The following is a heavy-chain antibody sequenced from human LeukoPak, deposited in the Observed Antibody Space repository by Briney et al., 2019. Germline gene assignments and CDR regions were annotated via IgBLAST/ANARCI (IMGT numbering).Heavy chain of an antibody. J-gene: IGHJ3*02. CDR2: IYRGGST. CDR3: ARGIYGSGNYYIGDAFDI. Sequence: GGSLRLSCAASGFTVSSNYMNWVRQAPGKGLEWVSAIYRGGSTYYADSVKGRFTISRDNSKNTVSLQMNSLTDEDTAVYYCARGIYGSGNYYIGDAFDIWGQGTLVSVSS. D-gene: IGHD3-10*01. V-gene: IGHV3-53*01. CDR1: GFTVSSNY.